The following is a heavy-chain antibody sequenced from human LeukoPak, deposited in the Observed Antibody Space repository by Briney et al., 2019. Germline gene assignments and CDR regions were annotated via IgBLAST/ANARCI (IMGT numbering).Heavy chain of an antibody. D-gene: IGHD6-19*01. CDR3: AKGGQWLVRYSFDY. J-gene: IGHJ4*02. CDR1: GFTFSSYA. CDR2: IGGSGGST. Sequence: GGALRLSCAASGFTFSSYAMSWVRQAPGKGLEGVSGIGGSGGSTYYADSVKGRFPISRDNPKNTLYLQMNSLRAEDTAVYYCAKGGQWLVRYSFDYWGQGTLVTVSS. V-gene: IGHV3-23*01.